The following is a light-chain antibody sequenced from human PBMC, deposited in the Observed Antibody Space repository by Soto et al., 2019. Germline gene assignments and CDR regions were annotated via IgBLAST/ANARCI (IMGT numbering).Light chain of an antibody. CDR1: QGISSY. Sequence: DIQMTQSPSTLSASVGDRVTITCRASQGISSYLAWYQQKPGKAPKLLIYAASTLQSGVPSRFSGSGSATDFTLTISSLQPEDFATYYCQQSYSTPWTFGQGTKVDIK. CDR2: AAS. V-gene: IGKV1-39*01. J-gene: IGKJ1*01. CDR3: QQSYSTPWT.